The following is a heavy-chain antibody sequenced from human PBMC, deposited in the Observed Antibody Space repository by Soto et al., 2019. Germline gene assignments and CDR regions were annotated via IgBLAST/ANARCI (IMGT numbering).Heavy chain of an antibody. CDR2: IYYSGST. V-gene: IGHV4-39*01. CDR1: GGSISSSSYY. CDR3: ARGACSSGGSCYDLRGWYFDL. D-gene: IGHD2-15*01. J-gene: IGHJ2*01. Sequence: PSETLSLTCTVSGGSISSSSYYWGWIRQPPGKGLEWIGSIYYSGSTYYNPSLKSRVTISVDTSKNQFSLKLSSVTAADTAVYYCARGACSSGGSCYDLRGWYFDLWGRGTLVTVSS.